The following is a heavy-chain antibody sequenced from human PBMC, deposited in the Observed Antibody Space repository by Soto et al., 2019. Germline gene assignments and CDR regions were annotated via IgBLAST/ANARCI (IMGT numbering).Heavy chain of an antibody. Sequence: QVQLQESGPGLVKPSGTLSLTCAVSSGSISSAHWWNWVRQPPGKGLEWIGEIYHSGSTNYNPSPRSRVTVSVDKSMNQFSLKLTSVTAADTAVYYCATNSYYSLGVWGQGTKVTVSS. CDR1: SGSISSAHW. V-gene: IGHV4-4*02. J-gene: IGHJ6*02. CDR3: ATNSYYSLGV. CDR2: IYHSGST.